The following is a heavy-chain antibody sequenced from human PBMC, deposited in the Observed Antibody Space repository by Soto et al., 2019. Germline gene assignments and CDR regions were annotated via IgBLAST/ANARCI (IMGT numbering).Heavy chain of an antibody. CDR3: AKDEWELLYFDY. D-gene: IGHD1-26*01. CDR2: ISGSGGST. CDR1: GFTFSSYA. J-gene: IGHJ4*02. Sequence: EVQLLESGGGLVQPGGSLRLSCAASGFTFSSYAMSWVRQAPGKGLEWVSAISGSGGSTYYADSVKGRFTISRDNSNNTLYLQMNSLRAEDTAVYYCAKDEWELLYFDYWGQGTLVTVSS. V-gene: IGHV3-23*01.